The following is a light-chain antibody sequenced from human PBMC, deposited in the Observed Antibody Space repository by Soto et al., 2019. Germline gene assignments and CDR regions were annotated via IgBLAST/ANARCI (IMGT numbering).Light chain of an antibody. CDR1: QSISIY. Sequence: EIVLTQSPATLSVSPGERATLSCRASQSISIYLAWYQQKPGQAPRLLIYDASNRATGIPARFSGSGSGTDFTLTISSLEPEDVAMYYCQQYYKTPTFGRGTKVDIK. J-gene: IGKJ1*01. CDR3: QQYYKTPT. V-gene: IGKV3-11*01. CDR2: DAS.